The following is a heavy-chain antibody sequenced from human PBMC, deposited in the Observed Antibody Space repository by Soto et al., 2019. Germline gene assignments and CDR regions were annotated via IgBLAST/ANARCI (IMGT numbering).Heavy chain of an antibody. CDR2: INHSGST. V-gene: IGHV4-34*01. J-gene: IGHJ6*02. CDR1: GGSFSGYY. D-gene: IGHD2-21*02. CDR3: ARVYRHIVVVTARSLLGGGMDV. Sequence: SETLSLTCAVYGGSFSGYYWSWIRQPPGKGLEWIGEINHSGSTNYNPSLKSRVTISVDTSKNQFSLKLSSVTAADTAVYYCARVYRHIVVVTARSLLGGGMDVWGQGTTVTVSS.